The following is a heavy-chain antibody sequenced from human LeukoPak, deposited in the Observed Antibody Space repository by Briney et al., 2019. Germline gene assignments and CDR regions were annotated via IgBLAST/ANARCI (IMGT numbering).Heavy chain of an antibody. Sequence: ASVKVSCKASGYTFTSYAMHWVRQDPGQRLGWMGWINAGNGNTKYSQKFQGRVTITRDTSASTAYMELSSLSSEDTAVYYCARLSPYSSSWYFLDYWGQGTLVTVSS. CDR3: ARLSPYSSSWYFLDY. CDR2: INAGNGNT. J-gene: IGHJ4*02. D-gene: IGHD6-13*01. V-gene: IGHV1-3*01. CDR1: GYTFTSYA.